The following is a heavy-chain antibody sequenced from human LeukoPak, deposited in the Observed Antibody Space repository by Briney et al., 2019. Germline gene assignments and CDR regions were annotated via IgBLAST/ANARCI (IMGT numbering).Heavy chain of an antibody. CDR1: GGSISSSSYY. J-gene: IGHJ4*02. CDR2: INHSGST. V-gene: IGHV4-39*07. Sequence: PSETLSLTCTVSGGSISSSSYYWGWIRQPPGKGLEWIGEINHSGSTNYNPSLKSRVTISVDTSKNQFSLKLSSVTAADTAVYYCARWGGDVDSINDYWGQGTLVTVSS. D-gene: IGHD2-21*02. CDR3: ARWGGDVDSINDY.